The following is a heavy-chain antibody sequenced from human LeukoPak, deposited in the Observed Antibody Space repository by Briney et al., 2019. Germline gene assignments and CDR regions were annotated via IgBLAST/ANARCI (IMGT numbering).Heavy chain of an antibody. Sequence: SETLSLTCTVSGGSISSYYWSWIRQPPGKGLEWIGYIYYSGSTNYNPSLTSRVTISVDTSKNQFSLKLSSVTAADTAVYYRARVGWYAFDIWGQGTMVTVSS. J-gene: IGHJ3*02. D-gene: IGHD2-2*03. V-gene: IGHV4-59*01. CDR2: IYYSGST. CDR3: ARVGWYAFDI. CDR1: GGSISSYY.